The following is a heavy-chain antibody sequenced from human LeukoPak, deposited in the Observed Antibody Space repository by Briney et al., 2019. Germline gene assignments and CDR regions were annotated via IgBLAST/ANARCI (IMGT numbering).Heavy chain of an antibody. J-gene: IGHJ4*02. Sequence: QPGRSLRLSCAASGFTFSSFGMHWVRQAPGKGLDWVAVISSDGTNKHYADSVKGRFTISRDNSKNTLYLQMSSLRAEDTAVYYCVKEDDPRRPGAYYYDSSGYYLGGFDYWGQGTLVTVSS. CDR1: GFTFSSFG. CDR3: VKEDDPRRPGAYYYDSSGYYLGGFDY. D-gene: IGHD3-22*01. CDR2: ISSDGTNK. V-gene: IGHV3-30*18.